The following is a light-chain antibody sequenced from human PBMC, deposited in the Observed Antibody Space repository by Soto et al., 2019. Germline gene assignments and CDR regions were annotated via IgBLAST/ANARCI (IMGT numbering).Light chain of an antibody. J-gene: IGKJ1*01. CDR1: QSVSTN. CDR3: QQYNNWQT. Sequence: EIVMTQSPATLSVSPGESATLSCRASQSVSTNFAWYQQKPGQAPRLLIYGASTRATGIPARFSGSGSGTEFTLTISSLQSEDFAVYYCQQYNNWQTFGQGTKVDIK. CDR2: GAS. V-gene: IGKV3-15*01.